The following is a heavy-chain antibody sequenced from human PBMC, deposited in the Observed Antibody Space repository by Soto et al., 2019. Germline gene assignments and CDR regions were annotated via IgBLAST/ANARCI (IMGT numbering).Heavy chain of an antibody. CDR3: AKGRCSSTSCYAPFDY. V-gene: IGHV3-23*01. J-gene: IGHJ4*02. CDR1: GFTFSSYA. D-gene: IGHD2-2*01. CDR2: ISGSGGST. Sequence: GGSLRLSCAASGFTFSSYAMNWVRQAPGKGLEWVSTISGSGGSTYYADSVGGRFTISRDNSKNALYLQMNSLRAEDTAVYYCAKGRCSSTSCYAPFDYWGQGTLVTVSS.